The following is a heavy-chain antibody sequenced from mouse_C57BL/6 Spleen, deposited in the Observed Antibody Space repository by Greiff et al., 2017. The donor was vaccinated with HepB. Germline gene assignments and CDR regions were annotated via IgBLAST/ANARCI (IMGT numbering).Heavy chain of an antibody. CDR3: ARSGLGDYYAMDY. J-gene: IGHJ4*01. V-gene: IGHV1-85*01. D-gene: IGHD4-1*01. Sequence: VQGVESGPELVKPGASVKLSCKASGYTFTSYDINWVKQRPGQGLEWIGWIYPRDGSTKYNEKFKGKATLTVDTSSSTAYMELHSLTSEDSAVYFCARSGLGDYYAMDYWGQGTSVTVSS. CDR1: GYTFTSYD. CDR2: IYPRDGST.